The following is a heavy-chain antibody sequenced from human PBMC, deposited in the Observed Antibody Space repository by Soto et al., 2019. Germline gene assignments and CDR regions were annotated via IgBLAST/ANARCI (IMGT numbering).Heavy chain of an antibody. D-gene: IGHD1-26*01. CDR2: TQHSTSA. Sequence: SENRALTCAADAGSLSGYYWSWVRQPPGKGRAWMLGTQHSTSAKYNPSLNTRVTIPVYKSKNQFSLKLSSVTAADTAVYYCARGPGSGSYDLYYYYGMDVWVQGTTVP. CDR1: AGSLSGYY. J-gene: IGHJ6*02. CDR3: ARGPGSGSYDLYYYYGMDV. V-gene: IGHV4-34*01.